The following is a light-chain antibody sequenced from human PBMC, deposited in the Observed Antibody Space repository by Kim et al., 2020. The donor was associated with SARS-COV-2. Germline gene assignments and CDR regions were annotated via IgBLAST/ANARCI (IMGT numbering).Light chain of an antibody. CDR1: QSVSHY. CDR2: SAS. CDR3: RQNYGIPPYT. V-gene: IGKV1-39*01. J-gene: IGKJ2*01. Sequence: AVGGRITTTCRASQSVSHYLNWWQQQPRIAPNLLIYSASSLQRGVPSRFSGGGSRADFTLTISSLQPADFATYYCRQNYGIPPYTFGQGTKVDIK.